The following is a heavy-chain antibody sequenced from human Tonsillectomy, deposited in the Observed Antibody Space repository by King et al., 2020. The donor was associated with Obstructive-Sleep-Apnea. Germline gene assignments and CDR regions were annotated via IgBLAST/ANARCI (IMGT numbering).Heavy chain of an antibody. Sequence: QLQESGPGLVKPSETLSLTCTVSGGSISSSSYYWGWIRQPPGKGLESIGSIYYSGSTYYSPSLKSRVTMSVDTSKNQFSLRLTSVTAADTAVYYCAGILAAPGGYNWFDPWGQGTLVTVSS. CDR3: AGILAAPGGYNWFDP. V-gene: IGHV4-39*07. CDR1: GGSISSSSYY. J-gene: IGHJ5*02. CDR2: IYYSGST. D-gene: IGHD6-13*01.